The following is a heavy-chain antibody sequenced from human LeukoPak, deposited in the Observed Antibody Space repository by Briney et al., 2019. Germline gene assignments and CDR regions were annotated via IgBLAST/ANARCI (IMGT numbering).Heavy chain of an antibody. CDR3: ARGRRQWLAYDAFDI. CDR2: IYYSGST. J-gene: IGHJ3*02. V-gene: IGHV4-59*01. D-gene: IGHD6-19*01. Sequence: SETLSLTCTVSGGSISSYYRSWIRQPPGKGLEWIGYIYYSGSTNYNPSLKSRVTISVDTSKNQFSLKLSSVTAADTAVYYCARGRRQWLAYDAFDIWGQGTMVTVSS. CDR1: GGSISSYY.